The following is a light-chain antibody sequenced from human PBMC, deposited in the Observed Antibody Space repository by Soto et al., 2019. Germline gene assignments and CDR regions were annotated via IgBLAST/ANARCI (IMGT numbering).Light chain of an antibody. CDR3: QQRNTWPIT. V-gene: IGKV3D-20*02. CDR2: GVS. CDR1: QSISSSK. Sequence: EVVMTQSPATLSVSPGESATLSCRASQSISSSKLAWYQQNPGQAPRLLLFGVSNRATGIPARFSGSGSGTDFTLTISSLEPEDFAIYYCQQRNTWPITFGQGTRLEIK. J-gene: IGKJ5*01.